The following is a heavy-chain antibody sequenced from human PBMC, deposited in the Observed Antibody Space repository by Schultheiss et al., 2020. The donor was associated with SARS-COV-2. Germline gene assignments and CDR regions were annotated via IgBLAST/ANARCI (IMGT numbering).Heavy chain of an antibody. D-gene: IGHD3-10*01. V-gene: IGHV3-74*01. Sequence: GGSLRLSCAASGFTFDDYAMHWVRQAPGKGLVWVSRINSDGSSTSYADSVKGRFTISRDNAKNSLFLQMNSLRAEDTAVYYCAGATVWGLMGKYYFDYWGQGTLVTVSS. CDR1: GFTFDDYA. J-gene: IGHJ4*02. CDR3: AGATVWGLMGKYYFDY. CDR2: INSDGSST.